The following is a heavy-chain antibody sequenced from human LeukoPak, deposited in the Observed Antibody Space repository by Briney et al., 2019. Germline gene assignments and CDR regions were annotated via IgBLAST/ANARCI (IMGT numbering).Heavy chain of an antibody. V-gene: IGHV3-30*02. CDR3: AKEIWPTVTTPGRTYFEY. Sequence: GGSLRLSCAASRFTFSSYGMHWVRQAPGKGLEGVAFIRYDGSKKYYADSVKGRSTISRDNSKNTLYLQMNSLRAEDTAVYYCAKEIWPTVTTPGRTYFEYWGQGALVTVSS. CDR1: RFTFSSYG. CDR2: IRYDGSKK. D-gene: IGHD4-17*01. J-gene: IGHJ4*02.